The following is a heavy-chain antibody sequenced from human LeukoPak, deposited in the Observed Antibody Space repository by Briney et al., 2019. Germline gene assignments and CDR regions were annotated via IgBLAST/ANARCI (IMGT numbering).Heavy chain of an antibody. D-gene: IGHD1-26*01. CDR2: ISGSGGST. V-gene: IGHV3-23*01. CDR1: GFTFSSYA. CDR3: ARRSGSRDY. J-gene: IGHJ4*02. Sequence: GGSLRLSCAASGFTFSSYAMSWVRQAPGKGLEWVSAISGSGGSTYYADSVKGRFTISRDNAKNSLFLQMDSLRAEDTAVYYCARRSGSRDYWGQGTLVTVSS.